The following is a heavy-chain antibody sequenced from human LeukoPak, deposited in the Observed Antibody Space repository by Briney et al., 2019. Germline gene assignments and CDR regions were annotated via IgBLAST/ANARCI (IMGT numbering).Heavy chain of an antibody. CDR2: INPNNGGT. J-gene: IGHJ3*01. V-gene: IGHV1-2*02. CDR3: ARDLTSDAFDV. Sequence: GASVKVSCKASGYSFTDYFIHWLRQAPGEGLEWMGWINPNNGGTSYPQTFEGRVTITRDTSISTAYMELSSLTSDDTAMYYCARDLTSDAFDVWGQGTMITVSS. CDR1: GYSFTDYF.